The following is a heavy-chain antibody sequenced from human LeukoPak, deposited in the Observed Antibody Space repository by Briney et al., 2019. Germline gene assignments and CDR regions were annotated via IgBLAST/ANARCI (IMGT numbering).Heavy chain of an antibody. Sequence: PGGSLRLSCAGSGFPFSSYGMQWVRQAPGKGLEWVALIWYDGSNMYYADSAKGRFTISKDNPKNTLYLQMNSLRAEDTAVYYCTTIRGSGWSYWYFDFWGRGTLVTVSS. CDR1: GFPFSSYG. J-gene: IGHJ2*01. D-gene: IGHD6-19*01. CDR2: IWYDGSNM. CDR3: TTIRGSGWSYWYFDF. V-gene: IGHV3-33*01.